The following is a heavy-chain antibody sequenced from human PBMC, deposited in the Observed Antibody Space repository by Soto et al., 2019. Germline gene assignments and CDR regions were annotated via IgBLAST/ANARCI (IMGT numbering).Heavy chain of an antibody. CDR2: INHSGRT. CDR3: ARWDYDFRDAFDI. Sequence: QVQLQQWGTGLLKPSETLSLTCGVYGESFGYYYWSRIRQPPGKGLEWIGEINHSGRTKYKSSLKSRVTISIDTSKTQFSLKMTSVTAADTAVYYCARWDYDFRDAFDIWGHGTMVTVSS. D-gene: IGHD3-3*01. CDR1: GESFGYYY. J-gene: IGHJ3*02. V-gene: IGHV4-34*01.